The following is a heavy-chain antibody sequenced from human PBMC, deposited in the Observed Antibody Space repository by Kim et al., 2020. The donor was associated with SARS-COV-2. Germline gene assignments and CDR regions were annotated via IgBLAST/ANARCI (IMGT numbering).Heavy chain of an antibody. D-gene: IGHD2-2*01. Sequence: GESLKISCKGSGYSFTSYWIGWVRQMPGKGLEWMGIIYPGDSDTRYSPSFQGQVTISADKSISTAYLQWSSLKASDTAMYYCARRGGYCSSTSCYGGFGYYGMDVWGQGTTVTVSS. CDR2: IYPGDSDT. V-gene: IGHV5-51*01. CDR1: GYSFTSYW. CDR3: ARRGGYCSSTSCYGGFGYYGMDV. J-gene: IGHJ6*02.